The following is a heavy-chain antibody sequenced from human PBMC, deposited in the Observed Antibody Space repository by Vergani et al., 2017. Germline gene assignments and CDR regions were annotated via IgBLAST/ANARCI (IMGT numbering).Heavy chain of an antibody. CDR2: FYTGGGP. V-gene: IGHV4-61*02. CDR1: GGSISSGSYY. CDR3: ARDPLYSTTWPFLLLDMDV. D-gene: IGHD6-13*01. Sequence: QVQLQESGPGLVRPSQTLSLTCTVSGGSISSGSYYWSWFRQPAGKGLEWIGRFYTGGGPSSNPSLRSRVTISVYTSKNQFSLQLSSVTAADTAVYYCARDPLYSTTWPFLLLDMDVWGQGTTVTVSS. J-gene: IGHJ6*02.